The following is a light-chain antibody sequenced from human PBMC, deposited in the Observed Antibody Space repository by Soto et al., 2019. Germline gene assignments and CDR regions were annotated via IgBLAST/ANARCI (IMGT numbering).Light chain of an antibody. J-gene: IGKJ4*01. Sequence: EIAMTQSPATLSVSPGERATVSCRASESVGSNLAWYQQRPGQAPRLLIYDAMTRAAGIPARLSGSGSGTEFTLTVSSLQSEDFAVYSCQQYNNWPLTFGGGTKV. CDR2: DAM. V-gene: IGKV3-15*01. CDR1: ESVGSN. CDR3: QQYNNWPLT.